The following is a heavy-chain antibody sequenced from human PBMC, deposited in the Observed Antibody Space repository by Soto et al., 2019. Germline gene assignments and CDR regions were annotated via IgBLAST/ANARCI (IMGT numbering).Heavy chain of an antibody. CDR2: INHSGST. CDR3: ARGLLRSSSRPRNYYYYMDV. D-gene: IGHD6-13*01. CDR1: GGSFSGYY. Sequence: SETLSLTCAVYGGSFSGYYWSWIRQPPGKGLEWIGEINHSGSTNYNPSLKSRVTISVDTSKNQFSLKLSSVTAADTAVYYCARGLLRSSSRPRNYYYYMDVWGKGTTVTVSS. J-gene: IGHJ6*03. V-gene: IGHV4-34*01.